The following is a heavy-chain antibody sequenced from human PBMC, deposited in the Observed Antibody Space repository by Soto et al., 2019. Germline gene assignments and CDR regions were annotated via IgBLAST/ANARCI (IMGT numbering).Heavy chain of an antibody. Sequence: QVQLVQSGAEVKKPGSSLKVSCKASGGTFTNYAFSWVRQAPGQGLEWMGGIIPVFGTPDHAQQFQGRVTITADESTRTASMELSSLRSDDTAVYYCARERSVGYCITTTCPKPFYYYAMDVWGQGTTVTVSS. V-gene: IGHV1-69*12. J-gene: IGHJ6*02. CDR1: GGTFTNYA. CDR3: ARERSVGYCITTTCPKPFYYYAMDV. CDR2: IIPVFGTP. D-gene: IGHD2-2*01.